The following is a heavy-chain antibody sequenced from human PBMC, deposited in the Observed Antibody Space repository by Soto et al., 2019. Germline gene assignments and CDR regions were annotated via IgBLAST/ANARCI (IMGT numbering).Heavy chain of an antibody. Sequence: PSETLSLTCTVSGGSISSYYWSWIRQPPGKGLEWIGYIYYSGSTNYNPSLKSRVTISVDTSKNQFSLKLSSVTAADTAVYYCARGDGRSGWYLFDYWGQGTLVTVSS. CDR3: ARGDGRSGWYLFDY. J-gene: IGHJ4*02. CDR2: IYYSGST. D-gene: IGHD6-19*01. CDR1: GGSISSYY. V-gene: IGHV4-59*01.